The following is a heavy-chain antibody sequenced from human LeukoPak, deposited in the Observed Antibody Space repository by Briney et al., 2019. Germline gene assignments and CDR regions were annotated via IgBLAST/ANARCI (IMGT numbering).Heavy chain of an antibody. D-gene: IGHD6-13*01. Sequence: SETLSLTCIVSGGSISSSSYYWGWIRQPPGKGLEWIGSINYSGSTYYNPSLKSRVTMSVDTSKNQFSLQLSFVTATDTAVYHCARVMYSSSWAFYYWGQGTLVTVSS. CDR2: INYSGST. CDR3: ARVMYSSSWAFYY. V-gene: IGHV4-39*01. J-gene: IGHJ4*02. CDR1: GGSISSSSYY.